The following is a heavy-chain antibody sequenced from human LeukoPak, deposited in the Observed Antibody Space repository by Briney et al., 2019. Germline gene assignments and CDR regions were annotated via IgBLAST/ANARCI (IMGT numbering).Heavy chain of an antibody. V-gene: IGHV3-21*01. CDR3: AREKEGYCSRTSCYLDYYYYYMDV. Sequence: GGSLRLSCAVPGFTFSSYTINWVRQAPGKGLEWVSSISSSSSYIYYADSVKGRFTISRDNAKNSLSLQMNSLRAEDTAVYYCAREKEGYCSRTSCYLDYYYYYMDVWGKGTTVTISS. CDR1: GFTFSSYT. J-gene: IGHJ6*03. CDR2: ISSSSSYI. D-gene: IGHD2-2*01.